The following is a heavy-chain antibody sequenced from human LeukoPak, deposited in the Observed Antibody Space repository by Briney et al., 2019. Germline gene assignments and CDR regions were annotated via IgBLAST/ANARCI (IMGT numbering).Heavy chain of an antibody. CDR1: GGSISSYY. V-gene: IGHV4-59*01. CDR3: ARAPFYGTNSRGAFEI. D-gene: IGHD4-23*01. CDR2: ISHSGTT. Sequence: PSETLSLTCTVSGGSISSYYWCGMRQSPGTGLEWIGYISHSGTTYYNPSLKSRLTISLDTSKNSFSLNLSSVTAADTAVYYCARAPFYGTNSRGAFEIWGQGTMVTVSS. J-gene: IGHJ3*02.